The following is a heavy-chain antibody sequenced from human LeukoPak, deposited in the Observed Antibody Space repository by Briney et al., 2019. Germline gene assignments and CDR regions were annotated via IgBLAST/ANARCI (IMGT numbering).Heavy chain of an antibody. CDR1: GFTFTRYV. D-gene: IGHD1/OR15-1a*01. J-gene: IGHJ6*02. CDR2: VNKDGSEK. Sequence: PGGSLRLSCVASGFTFTRYVMTWVRQAPGKGPEWVANVNKDGSEKYYVDSVKGRFTISRDTAKNSLYLQMNNLRAEDTALYYCARNNDMDVWGQGTTVIVSS. CDR3: ARNNDMDV. V-gene: IGHV3-7*03.